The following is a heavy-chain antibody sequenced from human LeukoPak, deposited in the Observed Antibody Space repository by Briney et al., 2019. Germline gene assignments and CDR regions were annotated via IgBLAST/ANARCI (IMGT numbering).Heavy chain of an antibody. CDR2: IYYSGST. CDR3: ARQGLTYYDILTGYRRSYFDY. V-gene: IGHV4-39*01. J-gene: IGHJ4*02. D-gene: IGHD3-9*01. CDR1: GGSISSSRYY. Sequence: SETLSLTCTVSGGSISSSRYYWGWIRQPPGKGLEWIGSIYYSGSTYYNPSLKSRVTISVDTSKNQFSLKLSSVTAADTAVYYCARQGLTYYDILTGYRRSYFDYWGQGTLVTVSS.